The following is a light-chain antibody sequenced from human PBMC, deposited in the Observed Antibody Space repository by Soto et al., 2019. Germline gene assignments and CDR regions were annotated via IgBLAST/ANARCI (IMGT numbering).Light chain of an antibody. CDR3: QQYGSSPWT. Sequence: EIVLTQSPATLSLSPGERATHSCRASQSVSSSYLAWYQHKPGQAPRLLIYGASSRATGIPDRFSGSGSGTDFTLTISRLEPEDFAVYYCQQYGSSPWTFGQGTKVDI. CDR2: GAS. CDR1: QSVSSSY. J-gene: IGKJ1*01. V-gene: IGKV3-20*01.